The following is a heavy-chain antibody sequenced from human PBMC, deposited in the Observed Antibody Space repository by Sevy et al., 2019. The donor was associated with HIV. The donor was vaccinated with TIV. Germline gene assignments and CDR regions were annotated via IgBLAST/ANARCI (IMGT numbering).Heavy chain of an antibody. V-gene: IGHV3-53*01. CDR3: AKGRGTTSFFDY. J-gene: IGHJ4*02. CDR1: GFTVSSNY. CDR2: IYSGGTT. D-gene: IGHD1-1*01. Sequence: GGSLRLSCAASGFTVSSNYMSWVRQAAGKGLEWVSTIYSGGTTYYADSVKGRFTISRDSSKNTQYLQMNSLRAEDTAVYYCAKGRGTTSFFDYWGQGTLVTVSS.